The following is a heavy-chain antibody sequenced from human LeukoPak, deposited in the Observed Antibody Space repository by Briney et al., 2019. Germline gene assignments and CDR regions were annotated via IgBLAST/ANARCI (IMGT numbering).Heavy chain of an antibody. J-gene: IGHJ4*02. V-gene: IGHV1-69*13. D-gene: IGHD3-22*01. CDR3: ARRAYYDSRGYYFAFDY. CDR2: IIPIFGTA. CDR1: GGTFSSYA. Sequence: SVKVSCKASGGTFSSYAISWVRQAPGQGLEWMGGIIPIFGTANYAQKFQGRVTITADESTSTAYMELSSLRSEDTAVYYCARRAYYDSRGYYFAFDYWGQGTLVTVSS.